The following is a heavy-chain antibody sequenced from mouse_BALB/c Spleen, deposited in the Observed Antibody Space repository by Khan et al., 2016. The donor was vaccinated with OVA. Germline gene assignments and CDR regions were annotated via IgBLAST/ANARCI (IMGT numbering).Heavy chain of an antibody. J-gene: IGHJ4*01. CDR3: ARYYRYYYAMDY. Sequence: EVQLQESGPGLVKPSQSLSLTCTVTGYSITSDYAWNWIRQFPGNKLEWMGYISYSGSTSYNPSLKSRISITRDTSKNQFFLQLNSVTTEDTATXYCARYYRYYYAMDYWGQGTSVTVSS. V-gene: IGHV3-2*02. D-gene: IGHD2-14*01. CDR2: ISYSGST. CDR1: GYSITSDYA.